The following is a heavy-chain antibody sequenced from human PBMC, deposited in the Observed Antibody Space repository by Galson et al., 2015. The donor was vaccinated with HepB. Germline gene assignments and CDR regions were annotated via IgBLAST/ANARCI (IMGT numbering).Heavy chain of an antibody. D-gene: IGHD2-21*02. CDR2: ISWNSGSI. CDR1: GFTFSSYD. Sequence: SLRLSCAASGFTFSSYDMSWVRQAPGKGLEWVSGISWNSGSIGYADSVKGRFTISRDNAKNSLYLQMNSLRAEDTASYYCAKGDAYCGGDCYLDLWGRGTLVTVSS. J-gene: IGHJ2*01. CDR3: AKGDAYCGGDCYLDL. V-gene: IGHV3-9*01.